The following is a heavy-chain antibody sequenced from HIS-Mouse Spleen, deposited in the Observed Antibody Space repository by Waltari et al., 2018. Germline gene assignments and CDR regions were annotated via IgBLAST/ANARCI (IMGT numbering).Heavy chain of an antibody. CDR2: ISYDGSNK. D-gene: IGHD5-18*01. J-gene: IGHJ4*02. CDR3: ARDSVTHFDY. CDR1: GFTFSSYA. Sequence: QVQLVESGGGVVQPGRSLRLSCAASGFTFSSYAMHWVRQAPGKGLEWVAFISYDGSNKYYADSVKGRFTISRDNSKNTLYLQMNSLRAEDTAVYYCARDSVTHFDYWGQGTLVTVSS. V-gene: IGHV3-30-3*01.